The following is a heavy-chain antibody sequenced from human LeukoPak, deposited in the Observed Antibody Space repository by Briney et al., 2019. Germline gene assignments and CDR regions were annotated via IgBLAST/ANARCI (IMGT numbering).Heavy chain of an antibody. CDR1: GFTFSSYA. D-gene: IGHD2-2*01. Sequence: PGGSLRLSCAASGFTFSSYAMSWVRQAPGKGLEWVSAISGSGGSTYYADSVKGRFTISRDNSKNTLYLQMNSLRAEDTAVYYCASWPGYCSSTSNSFSVEIDCAEYFQHWGQGTLVTVSS. CDR3: ASWPGYCSSTSNSFSVEIDCAEYFQH. V-gene: IGHV3-23*01. J-gene: IGHJ1*01. CDR2: ISGSGGST.